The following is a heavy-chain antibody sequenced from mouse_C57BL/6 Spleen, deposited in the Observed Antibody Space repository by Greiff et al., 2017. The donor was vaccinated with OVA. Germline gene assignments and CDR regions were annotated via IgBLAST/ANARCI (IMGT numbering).Heavy chain of an antibody. CDR3: TRDGNYAFYYAMDY. D-gene: IGHD2-1*01. CDR1: GFTFSDAW. V-gene: IGHV6-6*01. CDR2: IRNKANNHAT. Sequence: EVKLMESGGGLVQPGGSMKLSCAASGFTFSDAWMDWVRQSPEKGLEWVAEIRNKANNHATYYAESVKGRFTISRDDSKSSVYLQMNSLRAEDTGIYYCTRDGNYAFYYAMDYWGQGTSVTVSS. J-gene: IGHJ4*01.